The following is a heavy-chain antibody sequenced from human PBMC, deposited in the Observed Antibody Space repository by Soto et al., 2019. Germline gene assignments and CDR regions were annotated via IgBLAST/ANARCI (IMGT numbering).Heavy chain of an antibody. Sequence: QVQLVESGGGLVKPGGSLRLSCATSGFTFSDYYMSWIRQAPGKGLEFVSYISPKGTYRTYADSVKGRFTSARDNAKNSLYRQVNSLRAEDTAVYYCSRGGGGGLFDLWGQGTFVTVSS. V-gene: IGHV3-11*06. J-gene: IGHJ5*02. CDR1: GFTFSDYY. D-gene: IGHD2-21*01. CDR2: ISPKGTYR. CDR3: SRGGGGGLFDL.